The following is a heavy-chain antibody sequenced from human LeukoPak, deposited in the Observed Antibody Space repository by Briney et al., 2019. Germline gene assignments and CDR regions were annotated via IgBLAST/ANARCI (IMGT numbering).Heavy chain of an antibody. CDR1: GLTVSSNY. Sequence: HPGGSLRLSCAASGLTVSSNYMSWVRQAPGKGLEWVSVIYSGGSTYYADSVKGRFTISRDNSKNTLYLQMNSLRAEDTAVYYCARDPSSAYYYYYGMDVWGKGTTVTVSS. D-gene: IGHD6-13*01. CDR3: ARDPSSAYYYYYGMDV. J-gene: IGHJ6*04. V-gene: IGHV3-53*01. CDR2: IYSGGST.